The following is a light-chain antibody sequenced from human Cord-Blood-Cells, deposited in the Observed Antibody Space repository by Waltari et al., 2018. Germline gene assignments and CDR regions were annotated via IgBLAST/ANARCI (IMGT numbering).Light chain of an antibody. Sequence: DIQMTQSPSSLSASVGDRVTITSRANQGISNYLAWCQQKPGKAPTLLLYSASRLESGVTSRFSGSGSGADYTLTISSLQPEDFATYYCQQYYSTPFTFGPGTKVDIK. CDR2: SAS. CDR1: QGISNY. V-gene: IGKV1-NL1*01. CDR3: QQYYSTPFT. J-gene: IGKJ3*01.